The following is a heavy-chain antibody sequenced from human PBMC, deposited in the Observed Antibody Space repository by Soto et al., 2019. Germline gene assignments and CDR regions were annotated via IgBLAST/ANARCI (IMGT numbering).Heavy chain of an antibody. Sequence: SVKVSCKASGGTFGSYTISWVRQAPGQGLEWMGRIIPILGIANYAQKFQGRVTITADESTSTAYMELSSLRSEDTAVYYCASSKQQLVPFDYWGQGTLVTVSS. V-gene: IGHV1-69*02. CDR3: ASSKQQLVPFDY. CDR1: GGTFGSYT. CDR2: IIPILGIA. D-gene: IGHD6-13*01. J-gene: IGHJ4*02.